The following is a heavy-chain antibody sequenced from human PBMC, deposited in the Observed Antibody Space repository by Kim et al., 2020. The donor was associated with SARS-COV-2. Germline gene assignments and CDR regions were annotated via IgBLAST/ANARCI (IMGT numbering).Heavy chain of an antibody. J-gene: IGHJ3*02. D-gene: IGHD3-22*01. Sequence: GGSLRLSCAASGFTFSSYSMNWVRQAPGKGLEWVSYISSSSITIYYADSVKGRFTTSRDNAKNSLYLQMNSLRDEDTAVYYCATMANYYDSGGPDAFDIWGQGTMVTVSS. CDR3: ATMANYYDSGGPDAFDI. CDR2: ISSSSITI. CDR1: GFTFSSYS. V-gene: IGHV3-48*02.